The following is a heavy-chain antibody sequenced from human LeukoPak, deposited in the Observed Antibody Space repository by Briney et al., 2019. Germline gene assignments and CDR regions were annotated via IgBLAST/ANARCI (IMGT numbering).Heavy chain of an antibody. J-gene: IGHJ4*02. CDR1: GYTLTELS. Sequence: ASVKVSCKVSGYTLTELSMHWVRQAPGKGLEWMGGFDPEDGETIYAQKFQGRVTMTEATSTDTAYMELSSLRSEDTAVYYCATAPPYQLLSYYFDYWGQGTLVTVSS. CDR2: FDPEDGET. V-gene: IGHV1-24*01. CDR3: ATAPPYQLLSYYFDY. D-gene: IGHD2-2*01.